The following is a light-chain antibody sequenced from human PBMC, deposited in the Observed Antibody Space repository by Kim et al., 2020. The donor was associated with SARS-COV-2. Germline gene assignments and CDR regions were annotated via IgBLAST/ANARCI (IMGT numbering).Light chain of an antibody. CDR1: QSVLYSSNNKNY. CDR3: QQYYSSWT. V-gene: IGKV4-1*01. Sequence: DIVMTQSPDSLAVSLGERATINCKSSQSVLYSSNNKNYLAWYQQKPGQPPKLLIYWASTRESGVPDRFSGSGSGTEFTLTISSLQAEDVAVYYCQQYYSSWTFGQGTKVDIK. J-gene: IGKJ1*01. CDR2: WAS.